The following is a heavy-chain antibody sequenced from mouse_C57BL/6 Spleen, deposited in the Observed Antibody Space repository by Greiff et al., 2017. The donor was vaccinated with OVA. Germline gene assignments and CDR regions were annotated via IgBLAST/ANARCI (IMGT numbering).Heavy chain of an antibody. J-gene: IGHJ3*01. V-gene: IGHV14-2*01. D-gene: IGHD4-1*01. Sequence: EVMLVESGAELVKPGASVKLSCTASGFNIKDYYMHWVKQRTEQGLEWIGRIDPEDGETKYAPKLQGKATITADTSSNTAYLQLSSLTSEDTAVYYCAITGTGTWFAYWGQGTLVTVSA. CDR2: IDPEDGET. CDR1: GFNIKDYY. CDR3: AITGTGTWFAY.